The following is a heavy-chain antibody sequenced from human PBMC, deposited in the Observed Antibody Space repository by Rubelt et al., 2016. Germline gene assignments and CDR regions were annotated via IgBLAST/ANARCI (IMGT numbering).Heavy chain of an antibody. V-gene: IGHV4-38-2*02. D-gene: IGHD3-3*01. Sequence: QVQLQESGPGLVKPSETLSLTCTVSGYSISSGYYWGWIRQPPGKGLEWIGSIYHSGSTYYNPAPKSRVTRSVDTSKNPVSLKLSSVTAADTAVYYCASADYDFWSGSDRNWFDPWGQGTLVTVSS. J-gene: IGHJ5*02. CDR3: ASADYDFWSGSDRNWFDP. CDR2: IYHSGST. CDR1: GYSISSGYY.